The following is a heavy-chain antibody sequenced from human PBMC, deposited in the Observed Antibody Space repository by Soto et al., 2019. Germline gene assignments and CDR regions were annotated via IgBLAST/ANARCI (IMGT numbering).Heavy chain of an antibody. V-gene: IGHV3-30*18. Sequence: QVQLVESGGGVGQPGRSLRLSCAASGFTFSSYGMHWVRQAPGKGLEWVAVISYDGSNKYYADSVKGRFTISRDNSKNTLYLQMNSLRAEDTAVYYCAKDLGHGGRGAFDIWGQGTMVTVSS. CDR1: GFTFSSYG. CDR2: ISYDGSNK. CDR3: AKDLGHGGRGAFDI. D-gene: IGHD7-27*01. J-gene: IGHJ3*02.